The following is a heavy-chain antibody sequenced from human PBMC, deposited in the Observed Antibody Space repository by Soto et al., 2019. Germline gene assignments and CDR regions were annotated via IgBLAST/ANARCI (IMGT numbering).Heavy chain of an antibody. Sequence: ASVKVSCKASGYTFTSYDINWVRQATGQGLEWMGWMNPNSGNTGYAQKFQGRVTMTRNTSISTAYMELSSLRSEDTAVYYCARGPLRSGYYGTHYYYYYMDVWGKGTTVTVSS. CDR2: MNPNSGNT. D-gene: IGHD3-3*01. CDR3: ARGPLRSGYYGTHYYYYYMDV. J-gene: IGHJ6*03. V-gene: IGHV1-8*01. CDR1: GYTFTSYD.